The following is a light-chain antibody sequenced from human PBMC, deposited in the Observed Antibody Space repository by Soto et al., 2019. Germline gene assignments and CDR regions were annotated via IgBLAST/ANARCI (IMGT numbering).Light chain of an antibody. Sequence: EIVLTQSPATLSLSPGESATLSCRASQSVSSNLAWYQQNPGQAPRLLIYGASTRATGIPDRFSGSGSGTDFTLTISRLEPEDFAVYYCQQYGTSSRTFGQGTKVEIK. CDR3: QQYGTSSRT. CDR2: GAS. CDR1: QSVSSN. J-gene: IGKJ1*01. V-gene: IGKV3-20*01.